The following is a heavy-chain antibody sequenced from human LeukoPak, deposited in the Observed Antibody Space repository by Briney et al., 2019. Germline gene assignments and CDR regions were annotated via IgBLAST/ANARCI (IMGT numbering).Heavy chain of an antibody. Sequence: GGSLRLSCAASGFSFTTYAMTWVRQLPGTGLEWVSAITTSGGTTKYADSVKGRFTISRDNSKNTLYLQMNSLRAEDTAIYYCAKDPNGDYIGAFDNWGQGTMVTVSS. V-gene: IGHV3-23*01. CDR2: ITTSGGTT. J-gene: IGHJ3*02. D-gene: IGHD2-8*01. CDR1: GFSFTTYA. CDR3: AKDPNGDYIGAFDN.